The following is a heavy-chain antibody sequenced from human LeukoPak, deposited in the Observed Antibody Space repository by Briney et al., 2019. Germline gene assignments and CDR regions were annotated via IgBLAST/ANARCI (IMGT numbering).Heavy chain of an antibody. Sequence: PGGSLGLSCAASGFTVSSNYMSWVRQAPGKGLEWVSVIYSAGSTYYADSVKGRFTISRDNSKNTLYLQMNSLRADDTAVYYCARANPEYSHGQAYYGMDVWGQGTTVTVSS. CDR1: GFTVSSNY. J-gene: IGHJ6*02. CDR2: IYSAGST. V-gene: IGHV3-53*01. CDR3: ARANPEYSHGQAYYGMDV. D-gene: IGHD5-18*01.